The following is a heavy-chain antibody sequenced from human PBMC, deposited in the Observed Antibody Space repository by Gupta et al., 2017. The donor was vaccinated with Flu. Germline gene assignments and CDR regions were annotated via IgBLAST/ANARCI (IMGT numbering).Heavy chain of an antibody. J-gene: IGHJ5*02. V-gene: IGHV4-34*01. Sequence: QVQLPQWGAGLLKPSETLSLTSAVHGGSFTGSYWTWIRQPPGKGLEWIGEINHSGSTNYNPSLKSRVTISVDTSKNQFSLKLSSVTAADTAAYYCAIWGRWFDPWVQGTLVTVSS. CDR2: INHSGST. D-gene: IGHD7-27*01. CDR1: GGSFTGSY. CDR3: AIWGRWFDP.